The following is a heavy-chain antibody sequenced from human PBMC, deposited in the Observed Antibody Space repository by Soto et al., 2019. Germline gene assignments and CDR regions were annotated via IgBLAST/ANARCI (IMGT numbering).Heavy chain of an antibody. D-gene: IGHD2-2*01. CDR2: IYWDDDK. V-gene: IGHV2-5*02. J-gene: IGHJ4*02. Sequence: QITLKESGPTLVKPTQTLTLTCTFSGFSLSTSGVGVGWIRQPPGKALEWLALIYWDDDKRYSPSLKSRLTITKDTSKNQVVLTMTNMDPVDTDTYYCALRHFSMNVRYFDYWGQGTLVTVSS. CDR3: ALRHFSMNVRYFDY. CDR1: GFSLSTSGVG.